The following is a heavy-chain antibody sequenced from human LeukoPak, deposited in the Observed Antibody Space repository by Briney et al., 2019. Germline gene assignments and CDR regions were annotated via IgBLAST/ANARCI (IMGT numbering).Heavy chain of an antibody. J-gene: IGHJ4*02. V-gene: IGHV3-23*01. CDR1: EITFSSYA. D-gene: IGHD2-15*01. CDR2: ISGSGGRT. CDR3: AKARVVVAATISFDY. Sequence: GGSLRLSCVTSEITFSSYAMSWVRQAPGKGLEWVSAISGSGGRTYYADSVKGRFTISRDNSKNTLYLQMNSLRAEDTAVYYCAKARVVVAATISFDYWGQGTLVTVSS.